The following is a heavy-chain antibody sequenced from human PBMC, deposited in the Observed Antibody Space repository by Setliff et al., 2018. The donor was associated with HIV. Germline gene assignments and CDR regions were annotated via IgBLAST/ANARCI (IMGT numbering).Heavy chain of an antibody. V-gene: IGHV3-7*01. CDR2: IDHFGSEE. CDR3: VRDIGFNLYDH. CDR1: GFTFSSYG. Sequence: GGSLRLSCAASGFTFSSYGMHWVRQAPGKGLEWVASIDHFGSEENYVDSVKGRFTISRDNTKNSLHLQMSSLRAEDRAVYYCVRDIGFNLYDHWGQGTLVTVSS. J-gene: IGHJ4*02. D-gene: IGHD2-2*02.